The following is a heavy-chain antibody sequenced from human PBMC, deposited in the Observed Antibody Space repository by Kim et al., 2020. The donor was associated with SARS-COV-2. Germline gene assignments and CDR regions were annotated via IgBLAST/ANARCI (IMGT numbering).Heavy chain of an antibody. CDR2: IYWDDDK. D-gene: IGHD3-9*01. CDR3: AHLYYDILTGYFHFDY. CDR1: DFSLTTSGVG. V-gene: IGHV2-5*02. J-gene: IGHJ4*02. Sequence: SGPTLVKPTQTLTLTCTFSDFSLTTSGVGVGWIRQPPGKALEWLALIYWDDDKRYSPSLKSRLTITKDTSKNQVVLTMTNMDPVDTATYYCAHLYYDILTGYFHFDYWGQGTLVTVSS.